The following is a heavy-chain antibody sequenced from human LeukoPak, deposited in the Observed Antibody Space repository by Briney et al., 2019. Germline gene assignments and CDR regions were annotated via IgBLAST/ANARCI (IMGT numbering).Heavy chain of an antibody. CDR3: AKSKETYNFYGMDV. V-gene: IGHV1-18*01. CDR1: GYTFTSYG. Sequence: ASVKVSCKASGYTFTSYGISWVRQAPGQGLEWMGWISAYNGNTNYAQKLQGRVTMTTDTSTSTAYMELRSLRSDDTAVYYCAKSKETYNFYGMDVWGQGTTVTVSS. CDR2: ISAYNGNT. J-gene: IGHJ6*02.